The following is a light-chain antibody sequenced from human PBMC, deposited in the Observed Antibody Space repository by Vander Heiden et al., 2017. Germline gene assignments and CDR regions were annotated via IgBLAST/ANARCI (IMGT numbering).Light chain of an antibody. CDR2: GAS. V-gene: IGKV1-6*01. J-gene: IGKJ1*01. Sequence: AIKMTPSPSPLSASVGDRVTITCRASQGIRNDLGWYQQKPGKAPKLLIYGASSLHSGVPSRFSGSGSGTDFTLTISSLQPEDFATYYCQQDYNYPATFGQGTKVEIK. CDR3: QQDYNYPAT. CDR1: QGIRND.